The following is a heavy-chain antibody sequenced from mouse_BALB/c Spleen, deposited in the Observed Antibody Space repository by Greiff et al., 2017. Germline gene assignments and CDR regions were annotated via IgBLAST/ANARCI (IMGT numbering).Heavy chain of an antibody. J-gene: IGHJ2*01. Sequence: QVQLQQPGAELVRPGASVKLSCKASGYTFTSYWINWVKQRPGQGLEWIGNIYPSDSYTNYNQKFKDKATLTVDKSSSTAYMQLSSPTSEDSAVYYCTRKGNYGGGVFFDYWGQGTTLTVSS. D-gene: IGHD2-1*01. CDR1: GYTFTSYW. V-gene: IGHV1-69*02. CDR2: IYPSDSYT. CDR3: TRKGNYGGGVFFDY.